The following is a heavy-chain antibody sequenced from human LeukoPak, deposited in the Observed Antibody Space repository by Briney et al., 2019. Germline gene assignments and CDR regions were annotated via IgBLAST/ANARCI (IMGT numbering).Heavy chain of an antibody. J-gene: IGHJ6*02. D-gene: IGHD3-10*01. CDR2: ISSSSSYI. CDR1: GFTFSSYS. Sequence: PGGSLRLSCAASGFTFSSYSMNWVRQAPGKGLEWVSSISSSSSYIYYADSVKGRFTISRDNAKNSLYLQMNSLRAEDTAVYYCARDYIVRGVIITSYYGMDVWGQGTTVTVSS. V-gene: IGHV3-21*01. CDR3: ARDYIVRGVIITSYYGMDV.